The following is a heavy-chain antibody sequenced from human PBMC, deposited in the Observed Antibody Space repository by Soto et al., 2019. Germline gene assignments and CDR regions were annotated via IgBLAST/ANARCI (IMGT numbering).Heavy chain of an antibody. CDR1: GSTVSGYW. CDR3: ARLWFGVQEWLDP. Sequence: GGSLRLSCAASGSTVSGYWMSWVRQTPGKGLEWVANIKQDGSERYYVDSVKGRSTISRDNAKNSLFLQMNSLRAEDSAVYYCARLWFGVQEWLDPWDQGTQVTVSS. J-gene: IGHJ5*02. CDR2: IKQDGSER. D-gene: IGHD3-10*01. V-gene: IGHV3-7*01.